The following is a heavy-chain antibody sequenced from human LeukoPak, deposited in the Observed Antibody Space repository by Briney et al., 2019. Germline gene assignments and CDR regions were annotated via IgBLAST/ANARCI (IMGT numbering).Heavy chain of an antibody. V-gene: IGHV3-7*01. J-gene: IGHJ4*02. Sequence: GGSLRLSCAASGFTVSTNYMSWVRQAPGKGLEWVANIKHDGSEKYYVDSVKGQFTISRDNAKNSLYLQMNSLSVEDTAVYYCAREKFDYWGQGTLVTVSS. CDR2: IKHDGSEK. CDR3: AREKFDY. CDR1: GFTVSTNY.